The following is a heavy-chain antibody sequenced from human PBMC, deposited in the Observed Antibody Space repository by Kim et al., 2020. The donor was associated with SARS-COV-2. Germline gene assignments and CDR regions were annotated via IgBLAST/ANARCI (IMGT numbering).Heavy chain of an antibody. J-gene: IGHJ4*02. CDR3: ATAVADWDQFDY. V-gene: IGHV4-39*01. D-gene: IGHD6-19*01. Sequence: TYYNPSLQSRVTISLDTSKNQFSLKLTSVTAADTAVYYCATAVADWDQFDYWGQGTLVTVSS. CDR2: T.